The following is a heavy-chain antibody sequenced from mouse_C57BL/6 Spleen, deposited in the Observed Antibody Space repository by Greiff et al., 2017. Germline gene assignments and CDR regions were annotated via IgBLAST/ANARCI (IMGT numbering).Heavy chain of an antibody. V-gene: IGHV1-42*01. CDR1: GYSFTGYY. Sequence: EVQLQQSGPELVKPGASVKISCKASGYSFTGYYMNWVKQSPEKSLEWIGEINPSTGGTTYNQKFKAKATLTVDKSSSTAYMQLSSLTSEDTAVYYCTTGSSYYFDYWGQGTTLTVAS. CDR2: INPSTGGT. J-gene: IGHJ2*01. CDR3: TTGSSYYFDY. D-gene: IGHD1-1*01.